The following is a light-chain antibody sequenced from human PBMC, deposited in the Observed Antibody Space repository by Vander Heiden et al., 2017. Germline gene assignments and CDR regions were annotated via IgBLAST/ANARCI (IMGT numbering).Light chain of an antibody. CDR1: SSNIGNNY. CDR3: GTWDSSLSAYV. CDR2: ENN. Sequence: QAVLTEPPSVSAPPGQKVIISCSGSSSNIGNNYVSWYQQLPGTAPKLLIYENNKRPSGIPDRFSGSKSGTSATLGITGLQTGDEADYYCGTWDSSLSAYVFGTGTKVTVL. J-gene: IGLJ1*01. V-gene: IGLV1-51*02.